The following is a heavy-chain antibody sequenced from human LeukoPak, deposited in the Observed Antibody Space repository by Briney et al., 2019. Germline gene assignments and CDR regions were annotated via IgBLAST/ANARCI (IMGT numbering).Heavy chain of an antibody. Sequence: GGSLRLSCTGSGFVLSSYEMTWFRQAPGKGLECVSSVDYSGDSPHYADSVNGRFTISRDNTKNILYLQLSSLRVEDTAVYYCTRNSGWYGITWGQGTLVAVSS. CDR3: TRNSGWYGIT. J-gene: IGHJ4*02. CDR2: VDYSGDSP. CDR1: GFVLSSYE. V-gene: IGHV3-23*01. D-gene: IGHD6-19*01.